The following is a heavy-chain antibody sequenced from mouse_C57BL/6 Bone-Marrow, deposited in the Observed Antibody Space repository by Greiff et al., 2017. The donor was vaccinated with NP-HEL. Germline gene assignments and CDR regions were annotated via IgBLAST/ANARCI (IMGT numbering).Heavy chain of an antibody. V-gene: IGHV3-6*01. CDR1: GYSITSGYY. CDR2: ISYDGSN. CDR3: ARRGYYGYYYAMDY. J-gene: IGHJ4*01. D-gene: IGHD1-1*01. Sequence: EVQLQQSGPGLVKPSQSLSLTCSVTGYSITSGYYWNWIRQFPGNKLEWMGYISYDGSNNYNPSLKNRISITRDTSKNQFFLKLNSVTTEDTATYYCARRGYYGYYYAMDYWGQGTSVTVSS.